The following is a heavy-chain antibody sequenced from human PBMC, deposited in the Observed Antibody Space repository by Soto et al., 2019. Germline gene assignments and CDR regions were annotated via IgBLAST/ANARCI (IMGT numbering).Heavy chain of an antibody. CDR1: GHSISGSTYH. CDR2: IYYNGDS. V-gene: IGHV4-39*01. J-gene: IGHJ4*02. CDR3: ARTAYVWGSYRSSYYFDY. Sequence: SETLSLTYNVSGHSISGSTYHWGWIRQPPGKGLVWIGSIYYNGDSYYNPSLRSRITINPDTSKNQFSLQLNSVTPEDTAVYYCARTAYVWGSYRSSYYFDYWGQGTLVTVSS. D-gene: IGHD3-16*02.